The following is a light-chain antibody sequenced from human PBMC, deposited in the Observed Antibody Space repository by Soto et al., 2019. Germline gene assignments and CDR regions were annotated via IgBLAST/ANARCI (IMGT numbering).Light chain of an antibody. CDR2: EVS. V-gene: IGLV2-14*01. CDR1: SSDVGGYYY. J-gene: IGLJ1*01. CDR3: SSLTSSSTLYV. Sequence: QSVLTQPASVSGSPGQSITISCTGTSSDVGGYYYVCWYQQHPGKAPKLMIYEVSYRPSGVSNRFSGSKSGNTASLTISGLQAEDEADYYCSSLTSSSTLYVFGTGTKVTVL.